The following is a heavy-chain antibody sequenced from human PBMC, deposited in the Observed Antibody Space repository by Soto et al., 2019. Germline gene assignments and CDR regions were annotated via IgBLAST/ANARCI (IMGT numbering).Heavy chain of an antibody. D-gene: IGHD4-17*01. CDR1: GGSISSSSYY. J-gene: IGHJ6*03. Sequence: PSETLSLTCTVSGGSISSSSYYWGWIRQPPGKGLEWIGSIYYSGSTYYNPSLKSRVTISVDTSKNQFSLKLSSVTAADTAVYYCARLPPVAYGDYDYYYYYMDVWGKGTTVT. CDR3: ARLPPVAYGDYDYYYYYMDV. CDR2: IYYSGST. V-gene: IGHV4-39*01.